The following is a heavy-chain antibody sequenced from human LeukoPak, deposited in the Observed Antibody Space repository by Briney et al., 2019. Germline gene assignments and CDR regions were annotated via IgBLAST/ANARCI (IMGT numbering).Heavy chain of an antibody. V-gene: IGHV3-21*01. Sequence: GGSLRLSCAASGFTFSGYSMNWVRQAPGKGLEWVSSISRSSNYIYYADSVKGRFTISRDNSKNTLYLQMNSLRAEDTAVYYCARAGEMRYMDVWGKGTAVAVSS. CDR1: GFTFSGYS. D-gene: IGHD5-24*01. J-gene: IGHJ6*03. CDR2: ISRSSNYI. CDR3: ARAGEMRYMDV.